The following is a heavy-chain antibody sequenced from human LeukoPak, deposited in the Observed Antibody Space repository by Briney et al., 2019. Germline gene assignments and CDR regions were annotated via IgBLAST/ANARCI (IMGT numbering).Heavy chain of an antibody. Sequence: PSETLSLTCAVYGGSFSGYYWSWIRQPPGKGLEWIGEINHSGSTNYNPSLKSRVTISVDTSKNQFSLKLSSVTAADTAVYYCARRYGSGSFGWRGWFDPWGQGTLVTVSS. CDR1: GGSFSGYY. V-gene: IGHV4-34*01. J-gene: IGHJ5*02. CDR2: INHSGST. CDR3: ARRYGSGSFGWRGWFDP. D-gene: IGHD3-10*01.